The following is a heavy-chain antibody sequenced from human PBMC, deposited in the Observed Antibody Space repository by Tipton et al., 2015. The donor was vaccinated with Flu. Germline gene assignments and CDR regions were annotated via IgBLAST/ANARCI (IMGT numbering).Heavy chain of an antibody. D-gene: IGHD6-19*01. Sequence: TLSLTCTVPGGSISSSNYYWGWVRQPPGKGLEWTGSIYYSGSTYYNPSLKTRVTISVDTSKNQFSLKLTSLTASDTSVYYCVGAPSASASGWWSPFDYWGQGTLVTVSS. J-gene: IGHJ4*02. CDR3: VGAPSASASGWWSPFDY. V-gene: IGHV4-39*01. CDR2: IYYSGST. CDR1: GGSISSSNYY.